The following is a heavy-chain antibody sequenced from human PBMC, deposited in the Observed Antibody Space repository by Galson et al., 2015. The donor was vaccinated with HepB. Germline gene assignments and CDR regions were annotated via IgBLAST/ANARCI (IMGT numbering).Heavy chain of an antibody. J-gene: IGHJ3*02. CDR3: ARPWHSEAFDI. D-gene: IGHD2-21*01. Sequence: LSLTCTVSGGSISGSSYYWGWIRQPPGKGLEWIGSIYYSGSTYYNPSLKSRVTISVDTSKNQFSLKLSSVTAADTAVYYCARPWHSEAFDIWGQGTMVTVSS. V-gene: IGHV4-39*01. CDR2: IYYSGST. CDR1: GGSISGSSYY.